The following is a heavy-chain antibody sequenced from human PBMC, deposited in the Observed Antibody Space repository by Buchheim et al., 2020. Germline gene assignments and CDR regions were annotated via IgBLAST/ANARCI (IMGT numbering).Heavy chain of an antibody. J-gene: IGHJ4*02. V-gene: IGHV4-59*01. CDR2: IYYSGGT. D-gene: IGHD1-26*01. Sequence: QVQLQESGPGLVKPSETLSLTCIVSGGSMRDYYLSWIRQPPGRGLEWIGHIYYSGGTRYNPSLKSRVTISVDTSKKQFSLGLRSMAAADTAVYYCARGGSTRLDYWGQETL. CDR1: GGSMRDYY. CDR3: ARGGSTRLDY.